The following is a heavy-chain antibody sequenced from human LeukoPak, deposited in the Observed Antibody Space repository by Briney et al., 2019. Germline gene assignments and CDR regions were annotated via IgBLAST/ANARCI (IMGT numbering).Heavy chain of an antibody. CDR2: LSDTGDSR. CDR1: GFTLSKHP. J-gene: IGHJ4*02. V-gene: IGHV3-23*01. Sequence: PGGSLRLSCAASGFTLSKHPMYWVRQAPGKGLERVSSLSDTGDSRHYADSVKGRFTISRDSARSALYLQMNSLRAEDTAVYYCAKGDCASGSCYFDDWGQGSQVTVSS. D-gene: IGHD2-8*01. CDR3: AKGDCASGSCYFDD.